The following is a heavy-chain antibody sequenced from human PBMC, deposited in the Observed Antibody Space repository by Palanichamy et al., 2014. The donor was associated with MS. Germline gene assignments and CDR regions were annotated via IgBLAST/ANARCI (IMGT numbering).Heavy chain of an antibody. Sequence: QITLKESGPTLVKPTQTLTLTCTSSGFSLTSSGVGVAWIRQPPGKALEWLALIYWDDDRRYSPSLRSRLTIIKDTSENQVVLTMTNMDPVDTGTYFCAHSRSWGSGMDVWGQGTTVTVSS. V-gene: IGHV2-5*02. J-gene: IGHJ6*02. CDR1: GFSLTSSGVG. D-gene: IGHD1-26*01. CDR3: AHSRSWGSGMDV. CDR2: IYWDDDR.